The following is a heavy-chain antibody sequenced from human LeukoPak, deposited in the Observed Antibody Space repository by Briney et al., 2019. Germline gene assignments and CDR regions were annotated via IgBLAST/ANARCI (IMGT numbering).Heavy chain of an antibody. Sequence: GESLKISRKGSGYSFTSYWIGWVRQMPGKGLEWMGIIYPGDSDTRYSPSFQGQVTISADKSISTAYLQWSSLKTSDTAMYYCARYDDYGDPRSSDWGQGTLVTVSS. V-gene: IGHV5-51*01. CDR3: ARYDDYGDPRSSD. J-gene: IGHJ4*02. CDR2: IYPGDSDT. D-gene: IGHD4-17*01. CDR1: GYSFTSYW.